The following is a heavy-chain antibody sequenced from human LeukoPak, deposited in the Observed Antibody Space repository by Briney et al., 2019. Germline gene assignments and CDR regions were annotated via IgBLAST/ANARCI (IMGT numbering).Heavy chain of an antibody. D-gene: IGHD1-1*01. CDR3: AKDPKDNSAS. J-gene: IGHJ5*02. V-gene: IGHV3-23*01. Sequence: GGSLRLSCAASGFTFSNYAMSWVRQAPGRGLEGVSTISSSGGTTYYADSVKGRFTISRDNSKNTLYLQMNNLRAEDTAVYYCAKDPKDNSASWGLGTLVTVSS. CDR2: ISSSGGTT. CDR1: GFTFSNYA.